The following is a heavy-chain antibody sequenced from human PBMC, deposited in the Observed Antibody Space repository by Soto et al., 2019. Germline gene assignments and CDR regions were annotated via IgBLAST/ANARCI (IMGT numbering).Heavy chain of an antibody. CDR1: GFTVSSYG. Sequence: QVQLVESGGGVVQPGRSLRLSCAASGFTVSSYGMHWVRQAPGKGLEWVAVISRDGGTKYYADSVKGRFTISRDNSRNTLFLERNSLRGDDMAVYYCTGEVASGYWGQGTLVTASS. CDR3: TGEVASGY. V-gene: IGHV3-30*03. J-gene: IGHJ4*02. D-gene: IGHD2-8*02. CDR2: ISRDGGTK.